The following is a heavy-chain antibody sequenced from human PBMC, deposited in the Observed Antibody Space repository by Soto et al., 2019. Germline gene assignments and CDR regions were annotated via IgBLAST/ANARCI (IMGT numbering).Heavy chain of an antibody. Sequence: RASVKVSCKASGYTFSNYDINWVRQAPGQGLEWMGWINHNKGDTASAQKFQGRVTMSWNTSINTAYLELTGLTSEDTAVYHCARGAVGASTVADIMNPSKHHYTMDVWGQGTTVTVSS. J-gene: IGHJ6*02. V-gene: IGHV1-8*01. CDR1: GYTFSNYD. D-gene: IGHD1-1*01. CDR2: INHNKGDT. CDR3: ARGAVGASTVADIMNPSKHHYTMDV.